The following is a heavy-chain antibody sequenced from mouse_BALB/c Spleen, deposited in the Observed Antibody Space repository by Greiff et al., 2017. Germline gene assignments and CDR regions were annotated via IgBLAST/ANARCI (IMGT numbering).Heavy chain of an antibody. Sequence: EVQRVESGGGLVKPGGSLKLSCAASGFTFSSYAMSWVRQTPEKRLEWVASISSGGSTYYPDSVKGRFTISRDNARNILYLQMSGLRSEDTAMYYCARGRDGYAYWGQGTLVTVSA. CDR2: ISSGGST. D-gene: IGHD2-3*01. J-gene: IGHJ3*01. V-gene: IGHV5-6-5*01. CDR1: GFTFSSYA. CDR3: ARGRDGYAY.